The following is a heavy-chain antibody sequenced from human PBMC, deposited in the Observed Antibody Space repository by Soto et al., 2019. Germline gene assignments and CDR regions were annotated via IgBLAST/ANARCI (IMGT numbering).Heavy chain of an antibody. J-gene: IGHJ4*02. CDR2: VDPEDGET. Sequence: GASVKVSCKVSGYTFTDYYMHWVQQAPGKGLEWMGLVDPEDGETIYAEKFQGRVTITADTSTDTAYMELTSLRSEDTAVYYCATTQKTILERHLGDYWGQGTLVTVSS. CDR3: ATTQKTILERHLGDY. D-gene: IGHD1-1*01. CDR1: GYTFTDYY. V-gene: IGHV1-69-2*01.